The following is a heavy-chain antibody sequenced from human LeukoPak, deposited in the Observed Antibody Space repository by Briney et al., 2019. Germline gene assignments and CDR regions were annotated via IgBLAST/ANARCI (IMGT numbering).Heavy chain of an antibody. V-gene: IGHV4-34*01. D-gene: IGHD1-7*01. CDR1: GESFSGYY. J-gene: IGHJ6*02. CDR2: INHSGST. Sequence: PSETLSLTCAVYGESFSGYYWSWIRQPPGKGLEWIGEINHSGSTNYNPSLKSRVTISVDTSKNQFSLKLSSVTAADTAVYYCARGRTRTNSYGMDVWGQGTTVTVSS. CDR3: ARGRTRTNSYGMDV.